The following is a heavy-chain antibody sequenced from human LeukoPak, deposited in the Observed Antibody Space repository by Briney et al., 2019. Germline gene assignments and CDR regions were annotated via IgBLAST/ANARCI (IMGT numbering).Heavy chain of an antibody. CDR1: GYSFTNYW. D-gene: IGHD2-15*01. Sequence: GESLKISCKGSGYSFTNYWIGWVRQLPGKGLEWMGIIYPGDSDSRHSPSFQGQVTISADKSINTAYLQWSSLKASDTAMFYCARRYCSAGSCYSHFDYWGQGTLVTVSS. V-gene: IGHV5-51*01. CDR3: ARRYCSAGSCYSHFDY. J-gene: IGHJ4*02. CDR2: IYPGDSDS.